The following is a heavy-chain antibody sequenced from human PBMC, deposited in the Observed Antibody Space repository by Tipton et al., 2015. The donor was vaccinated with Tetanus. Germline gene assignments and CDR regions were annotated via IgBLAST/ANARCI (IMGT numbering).Heavy chain of an antibody. D-gene: IGHD2-15*01. J-gene: IGHJ3*01. CDR1: GFTFSSYW. CDR2: IVGSSAYI. V-gene: IGHV3-21*01. CDR3: ARDHRSGGCSYA. Sequence: SLRLSCAASGFTFSSYWMSWARQAPGKGLEWISSIVGSSAYIYYADSVKGRFTVSRDNAKNSLYLEMNSLKAEDTAVYYCARDHRSGGCSYARGQGTLVTVSS.